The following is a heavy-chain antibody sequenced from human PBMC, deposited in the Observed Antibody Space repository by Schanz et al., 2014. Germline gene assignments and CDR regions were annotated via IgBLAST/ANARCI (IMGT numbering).Heavy chain of an antibody. D-gene: IGHD3-10*01. Sequence: QVQLVQSGAEVKKPGASVKVSCKVSGYSLNELSMHWVRQAPGQGPELMGWINAHTGNTQYAQKFQGRVNMTRDTVTTTVHLELTRLRTDDTAIYYCARVHIATYHYNSPGAFDIWGQGTRVTGSS. CDR2: INAHTGNT. V-gene: IGHV1-2*02. CDR1: GYSLNELS. CDR3: ARVHIATYHYNSPGAFDI. J-gene: IGHJ3*02.